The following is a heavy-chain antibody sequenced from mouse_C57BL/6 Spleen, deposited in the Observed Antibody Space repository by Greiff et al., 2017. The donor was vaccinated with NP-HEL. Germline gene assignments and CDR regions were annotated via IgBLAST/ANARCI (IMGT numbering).Heavy chain of an antibody. J-gene: IGHJ4*01. V-gene: IGHV5-17*01. D-gene: IGHD1-1*01. CDR1: GFTFSDYG. CDR2: ISSGSSTI. CDR3: ARAGGSNRDAMDY. Sequence: VQLKESGGGLVKPGGSLKLSCAASGFTFSDYGMHWVRQAPEKGLEWVAYISSGSSTIYYADTVKGRFTISRDNAKNTLFLQMTSLRTEDTAIYYCARAGGSNRDAMDYWGQGTSVTVSS.